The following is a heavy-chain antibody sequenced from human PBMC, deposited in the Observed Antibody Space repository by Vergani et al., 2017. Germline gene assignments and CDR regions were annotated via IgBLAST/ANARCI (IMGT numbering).Heavy chain of an antibody. Sequence: EVQLLESGGGLVQPGGSLRLSCAASGFTFSSYAMSWVRQAPGKGLEWVSAISGSGGSTYYADSVKGRFTISRDNSKNTLYLQMNSLRADDTAVYYCANVNYDFWSGYYIGRAFDIWGQGTMVTVSS. D-gene: IGHD3-3*01. J-gene: IGHJ3*02. CDR1: GFTFSSYA. V-gene: IGHV3-23*01. CDR3: ANVNYDFWSGYYIGRAFDI. CDR2: ISGSGGST.